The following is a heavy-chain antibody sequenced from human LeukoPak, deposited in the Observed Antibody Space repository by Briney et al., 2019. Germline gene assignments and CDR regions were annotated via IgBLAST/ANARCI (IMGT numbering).Heavy chain of an antibody. Sequence: GESLKISCKGSGYTFTSYWIGWVRQTPGKGLEWMGIIYPGDSDTRYSPSFQGLVTISDDKSINTAYLQWSSLKASDSAIYYCARWRSSWNFDLWGRGSLVTVSS. V-gene: IGHV5-51*01. CDR2: IYPGDSDT. D-gene: IGHD2-2*01. J-gene: IGHJ2*01. CDR1: GYTFTSYW. CDR3: ARWRSSWNFDL.